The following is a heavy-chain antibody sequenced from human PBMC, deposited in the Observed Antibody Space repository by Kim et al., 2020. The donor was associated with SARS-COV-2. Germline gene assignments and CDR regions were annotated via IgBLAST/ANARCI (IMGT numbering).Heavy chain of an antibody. Sequence: SETLSLTCTVSGGSISSYYWSWIRQPAGKGLEWIGRIYTSGSTNYNPSLKSRVTMSVDTSKNQFSLKLSSVTAADTAVYYCARGQGYVWGSYRYYYFDYWGQGTLVTVSS. CDR3: ARGQGYVWGSYRYYYFDY. J-gene: IGHJ4*02. D-gene: IGHD3-16*02. CDR1: GGSISSYY. CDR2: IYTSGST. V-gene: IGHV4-4*07.